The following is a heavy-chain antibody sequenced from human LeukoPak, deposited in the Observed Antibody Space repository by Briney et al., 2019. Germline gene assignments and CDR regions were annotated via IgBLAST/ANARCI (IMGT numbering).Heavy chain of an antibody. J-gene: IGHJ4*02. CDR3: AKDYCSSTSCEIDY. CDR1: GFTFNIYA. D-gene: IGHD2-2*01. Sequence: GGSLRLSCAASGFTFNIYAMSWVRQAPGKGLEWVSGISWNSGSIGYADSVKGRFTISRDIAKNSLYLQMNSLRAEDMALYYCAKDYCSSTSCEIDYWGQGTLVTVSS. CDR2: ISWNSGSI. V-gene: IGHV3-9*03.